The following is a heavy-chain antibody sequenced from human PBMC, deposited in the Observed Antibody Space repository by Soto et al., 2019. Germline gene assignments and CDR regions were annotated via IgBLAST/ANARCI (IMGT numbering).Heavy chain of an antibody. J-gene: IGHJ4*02. CDR3: ARTGGGMAARPLEY. Sequence: QVQLMQSGGEVKKPGASVEVSCKASGYMFTTYGISWVRQAPGQGLEWLAWISAYNGNKKYAQKFQDRVTMTLPTSSMTVSMELRNLTSDDTAIYYCARTGGGMAARPLEYWGQGTLVTVSP. CDR1: GYMFTTYG. D-gene: IGHD6-6*01. CDR2: ISAYNGNK. V-gene: IGHV1-18*04.